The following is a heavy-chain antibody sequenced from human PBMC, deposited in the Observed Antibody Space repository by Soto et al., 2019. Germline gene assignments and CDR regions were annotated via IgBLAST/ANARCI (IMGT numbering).Heavy chain of an antibody. Sequence: QVQLVQSGAEVKKPGSSVMVSCKASGGTFSSYAISWVRQAPGQGLEWMGGIIPIFGTANYAQKFQGRVTITADESTSTAYMELSSLRSEDTAVYYCARAAIQLYYYDPPGYWGQGTLVTVSS. CDR3: ARAAIQLYYYDPPGY. J-gene: IGHJ4*02. D-gene: IGHD3-22*01. CDR1: GGTFSSYA. CDR2: IIPIFGTA. V-gene: IGHV1-69*12.